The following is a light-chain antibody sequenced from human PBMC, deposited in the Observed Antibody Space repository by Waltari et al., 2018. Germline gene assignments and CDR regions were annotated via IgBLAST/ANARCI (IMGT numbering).Light chain of an antibody. CDR3: AAWDDSLNGRWV. CDR1: ASNIGNNV. J-gene: IGLJ3*02. V-gene: IGLV1-44*01. Sequence: QSVLTQPPSASGTPGQGVTISCSGGASNIGNNVVNWYQQVPGKAPKLLIYRSDGRPAGVPDRFSGSKSGTSASLAISGLQSEDEADYDCAAWDDSLNGRWVFGGGTKVTVL. CDR2: RSD.